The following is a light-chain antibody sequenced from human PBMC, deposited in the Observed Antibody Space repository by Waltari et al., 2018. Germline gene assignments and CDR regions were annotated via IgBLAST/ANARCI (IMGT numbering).Light chain of an antibody. CDR2: KAS. V-gene: IGKV1-5*03. CDR1: QRLSNW. Sequence: DIQMTQSPSTLSASGGDRVTITCRASQRLSNWLAWYQQKPGKAPKVLIYKASTLESGVPSRFSGSGSGTEFTLTISSLQPDDFATYYCQQYRNLWTFGQGTKVEIK. J-gene: IGKJ1*01. CDR3: QQYRNLWT.